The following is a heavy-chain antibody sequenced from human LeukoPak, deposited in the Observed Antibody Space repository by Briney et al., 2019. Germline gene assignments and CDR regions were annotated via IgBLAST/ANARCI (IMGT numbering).Heavy chain of an antibody. D-gene: IGHD1-26*01. CDR2: IWYDGSNK. CDR3: AKDSSAYSGSYYDY. CDR1: GFTFSSHG. Sequence: GGSLRLSCAASGFTFSSHGMHWVRQFPGKGLEWVAVIWYDGSNKYYADSVKGRFTISRDNSKNTLYLQMNSLRAEDTAIYYCAKDSSAYSGSYYDYWGQGTLVTVSS. J-gene: IGHJ4*02. V-gene: IGHV3-33*06.